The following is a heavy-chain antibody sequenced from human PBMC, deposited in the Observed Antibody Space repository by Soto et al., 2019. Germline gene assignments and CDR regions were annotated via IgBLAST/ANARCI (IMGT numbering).Heavy chain of an antibody. CDR3: ARASMVRGVMYTAYYFDY. Sequence: QVQLQESGPGLVKPSQTLSLTCTVSGGSISSGGYYWSWIRQHPGKGLEWLGYIYYSGSTYYNPSLKNRVTISVDTSKNQFSLKLSSVTAADTAVYYCARASMVRGVMYTAYYFDYWGQGTRVTVSA. D-gene: IGHD3-10*01. V-gene: IGHV4-31*03. CDR2: IYYSGST. J-gene: IGHJ4*02. CDR1: GGSISSGGYY.